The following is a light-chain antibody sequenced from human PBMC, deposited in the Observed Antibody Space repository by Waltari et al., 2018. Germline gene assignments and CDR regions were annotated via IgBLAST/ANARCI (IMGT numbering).Light chain of an antibody. Sequence: LTQSPGTLSLSPGERATLSCRASQSIGKYLVWYQQKPGQATRLLMYEASRRATGIPERFSGSGSGTDFSLTISRLEPEDFAVYYCQNHERLPATFGQGTKVEIK. J-gene: IGKJ1*01. V-gene: IGKV3-20*01. CDR2: EAS. CDR1: QSIGKY. CDR3: QNHERLPAT.